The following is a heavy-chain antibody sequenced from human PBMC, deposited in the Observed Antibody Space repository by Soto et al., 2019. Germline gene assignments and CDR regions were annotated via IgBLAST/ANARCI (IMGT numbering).Heavy chain of an antibody. D-gene: IGHD2-15*01. CDR2: INPNSGGT. Sequence: ASVKVSCKASGYTFTGYYMHWVRQAPGQGLEWMGWINPNSGGTNYAQKFQGWVTMTRDTSISTAYMELSRLRSEDTAVYYCARADPPSVVVAATPGAFDIWGQGTMVTVSS. V-gene: IGHV1-2*04. CDR3: ARADPPSVVVAATPGAFDI. J-gene: IGHJ3*02. CDR1: GYTFTGYY.